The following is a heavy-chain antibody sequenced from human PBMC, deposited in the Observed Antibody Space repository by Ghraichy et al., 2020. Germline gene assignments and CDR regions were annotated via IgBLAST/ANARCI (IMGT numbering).Heavy chain of an antibody. V-gene: IGHV2-5*01. J-gene: IGHJ6*02. Sequence: SGPTLVKPTQTLTLTCTFSGFSLSTSGVGVAWIRQPTGKALEWLAFIYWNGDNRYSPSLNSRLTITKDTPKNQVVLVMTNMDPVDTATYYCARSLGVGDDLYYYGMDVWGQGTTVTVSS. CDR2: IYWNGDN. CDR1: GFSLSTSGVG. CDR3: ARSLGVGDDLYYYGMDV. D-gene: IGHD1-26*01.